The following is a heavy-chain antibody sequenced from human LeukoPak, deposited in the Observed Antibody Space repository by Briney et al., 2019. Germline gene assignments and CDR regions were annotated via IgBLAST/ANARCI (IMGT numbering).Heavy chain of an antibody. CDR3: AREMSPGAFDI. CDR2: INHSGGT. D-gene: IGHD5/OR15-5a*01. J-gene: IGHJ3*02. V-gene: IGHV4-39*07. Sequence: SETLSLTCTVSGGSISSGGYYWSWIRQPPGKGLEWIGEINHSGGTNYNPSLKSRVTISVDTSKNQFSLKLSSVTAADTAVYYCAREMSPGAFDIWGQGTMVTVSS. CDR1: GGSISSGGYY.